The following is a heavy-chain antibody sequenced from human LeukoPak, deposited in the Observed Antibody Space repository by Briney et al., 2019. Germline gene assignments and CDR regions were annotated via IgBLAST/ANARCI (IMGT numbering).Heavy chain of an antibody. J-gene: IGHJ4*02. CDR3: ARFALKTPPTD. V-gene: IGHV3-21*01. Sequence: PGGSLRLSCAASGFTFSDTWMHWVRQAPGKGLEWVSSISGSSSYVYYADSVKGRFSISRDNAKNSLYLQMNSLRAEDTAVYYCARFALKTPPTDWGQGTLVTVSS. CDR1: GFTFSDTW. CDR2: ISGSSSYV.